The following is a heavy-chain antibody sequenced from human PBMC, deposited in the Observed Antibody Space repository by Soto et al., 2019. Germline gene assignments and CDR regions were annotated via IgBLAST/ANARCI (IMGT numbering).Heavy chain of an antibody. D-gene: IGHD3-10*01. CDR1: GGSVSSGSYY. CDR2: IYYSGST. CDR3: ARGWFGELLHTYYYYGMAV. V-gene: IGHV4-61*01. Sequence: SETLSLTCTVSGGSVSSGSYYWSWIRQPPGKGLEWIGYIYYSGSTNYNPSLKSRVTISVDTSKNQFSLKLSSVTAADTAVYYCARGWFGELLHTYYYYGMAVWGQGTTVT. J-gene: IGHJ6*02.